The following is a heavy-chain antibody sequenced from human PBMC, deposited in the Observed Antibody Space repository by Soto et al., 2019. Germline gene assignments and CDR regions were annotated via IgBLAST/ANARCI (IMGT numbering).Heavy chain of an antibody. CDR3: ARGDCTNGVCYRFDY. Sequence: QVQLQQWGAGLLKPSETLSLTCAVYGGSFSGYYWSWIRQPPGKGLEWIGEINHSGSTNYNPSLKSRSTISVDTSKTHFSLKLSSVTAADTAVYYCARGDCTNGVCYRFDYWGQGTLVTVSS. V-gene: IGHV4-34*01. CDR1: GGSFSGYY. CDR2: INHSGST. J-gene: IGHJ4*02. D-gene: IGHD2-8*01.